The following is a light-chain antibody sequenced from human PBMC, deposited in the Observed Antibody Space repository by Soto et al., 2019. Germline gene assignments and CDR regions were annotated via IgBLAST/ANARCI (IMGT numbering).Light chain of an antibody. CDR2: GAS. Sequence: EVVMTQSPATLSVSPGERVTLSCRASQSINAHLAWYQQKPGQAPRLLIHGASTRATGIPARFSGSGFGTEFILTLSSLQSEDFAVYYCHQYNTWLWTFGQGTKVEIQ. V-gene: IGKV3-15*01. CDR1: QSINAH. CDR3: HQYNTWLWT. J-gene: IGKJ1*01.